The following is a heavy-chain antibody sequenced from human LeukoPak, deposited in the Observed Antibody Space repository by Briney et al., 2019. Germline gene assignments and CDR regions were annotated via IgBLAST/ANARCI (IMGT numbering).Heavy chain of an antibody. CDR3: ARSIAVAGTRAFDI. D-gene: IGHD6-19*01. J-gene: IGHJ3*02. CDR2: IYHSGST. V-gene: IGHV4-59*12. CDR1: GGSISSYY. Sequence: PSETLSLTCTVSGGSISSYYWSWIRQPPGKGLEWIGYIYHSGSTYYNPSLKSRVTISVDRSKNQFSLKLSSVTAADTAVYYCARSIAVAGTRAFDIWGQGTMVTVSS.